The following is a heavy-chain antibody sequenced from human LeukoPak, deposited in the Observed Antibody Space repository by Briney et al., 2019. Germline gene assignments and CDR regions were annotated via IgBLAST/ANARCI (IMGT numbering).Heavy chain of an antibody. J-gene: IGHJ5*02. CDR2: IWHDGSNK. D-gene: IGHD6-25*01. Sequence: GGSLRLSCAASGFTFSDYYMSWIRQAPGKGLEWVAVIWHDGSNKIYADSVKGRFTISRDNSKNTLYLHLNSLRGEDTAVYYCARDQRGAWFDPWGQGTLVTVSS. CDR1: GFTFSDYY. CDR3: ARDQRGAWFDP. V-gene: IGHV3-33*08.